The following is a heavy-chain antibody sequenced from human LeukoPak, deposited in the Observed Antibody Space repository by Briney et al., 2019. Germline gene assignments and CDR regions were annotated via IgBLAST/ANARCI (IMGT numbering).Heavy chain of an antibody. V-gene: IGHV4-38-2*01. CDR2: IYHSGST. CDR1: GYSISSGYY. J-gene: IGHJ4*02. Sequence: SETLSLTCAVSGYSISSGYYWGWIRQPPGKGLEWIGSIYHSGSTYYNPSLKSRVTISVDTSKNQFSLKLSSVTAADTAVYYCARPQGALGYYFDYWGQGTLVTVSS. D-gene: IGHD2-15*01. CDR3: ARPQGALGYYFDY.